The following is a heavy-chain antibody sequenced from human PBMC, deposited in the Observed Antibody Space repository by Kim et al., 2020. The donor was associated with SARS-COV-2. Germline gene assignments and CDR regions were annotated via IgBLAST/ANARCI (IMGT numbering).Heavy chain of an antibody. CDR3: ASGRGRATIIPIDFPAAYGMDV. D-gene: IGHD5-12*01. CDR1: GGTFSSYA. Sequence: SVKVSCKASGGTFSSYAISWVRQAPGQGLEWMGGIIPIFGTANYAQKFQGRVTITADESTSTAYMELSSLRSEDTAVYYCASGRGRATIIPIDFPAAYGMDVWGQGTTVTVSS. CDR2: IIPIFGTA. J-gene: IGHJ6*02. V-gene: IGHV1-69*13.